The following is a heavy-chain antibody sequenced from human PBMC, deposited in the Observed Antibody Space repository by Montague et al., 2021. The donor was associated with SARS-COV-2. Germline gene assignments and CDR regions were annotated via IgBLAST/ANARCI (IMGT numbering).Heavy chain of an antibody. J-gene: IGHJ6*02. CDR2: ISSSSSYT. Sequence: SLRLSCAASGFTFNDYYMSWIRQAPGKGLEWVSCISSSSSYTNYADSVKGRFTISRDSAKNSLYLQMNSLRAEDTAVYYCARDKADDVLLWFGELATGSYYYGMDVWGQGTTVTGSS. D-gene: IGHD3-10*01. CDR1: GFTFNDYY. CDR3: ARDKADDVLLWFGELATGSYYYGMDV. V-gene: IGHV3-11*05.